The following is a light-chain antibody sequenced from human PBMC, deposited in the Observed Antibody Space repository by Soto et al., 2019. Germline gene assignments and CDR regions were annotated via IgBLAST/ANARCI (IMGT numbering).Light chain of an antibody. V-gene: IGKV3-20*01. CDR2: GAS. J-gene: IGKJ4*01. CDR1: QSVSGNY. CDR3: QQYGISPLS. Sequence: ETVLTQSPGTLSLSPGEGATLSCRASQSVSGNYVAWYQQKPGQTPRLLIYGASSRATGIPDRFSGSGSGTDFTLTISRLEPEDFAVYYCQQYGISPLSFGGGTKVEIK.